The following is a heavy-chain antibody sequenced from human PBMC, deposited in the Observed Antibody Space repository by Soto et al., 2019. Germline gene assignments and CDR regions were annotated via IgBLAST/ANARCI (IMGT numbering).Heavy chain of an antibody. CDR3: ARVTYYDFWSGYRFDY. Sequence: PSQTLSLTCAISGDSVSSNSAAWNWIRQSPSRGLEWLGRTYYRSKWYNDYAVSVKSRITINPDTSKNQFSLQLNSVTPEDTAVYYCARVTYYDFWSGYRFDYWGQGTLVTVSS. CDR2: TYYRSKWYN. J-gene: IGHJ4*02. D-gene: IGHD3-3*01. CDR1: GDSVSSNSAA. V-gene: IGHV6-1*01.